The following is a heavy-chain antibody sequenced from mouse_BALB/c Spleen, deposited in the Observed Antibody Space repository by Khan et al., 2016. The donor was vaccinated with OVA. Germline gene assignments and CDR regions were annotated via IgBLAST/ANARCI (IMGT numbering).Heavy chain of an antibody. CDR1: GYTFTSYW. Sequence: QVQLKQSGAELVRPGASVKLSCKTSGYTFTSYWIHWVKKRPGQGLEWIAWINPGTDNTYYNEKFKDKATLTADKSSSTAYMQLSSLKSDDSDVSVCAREEDVCCFDHWGQGTIVTVSS. V-gene: IGHV1-76*01. D-gene: IGHD3-3*01. CDR2: INPGTDNT. CDR3: AREEDVCCFDH. J-gene: IGHJ2*01.